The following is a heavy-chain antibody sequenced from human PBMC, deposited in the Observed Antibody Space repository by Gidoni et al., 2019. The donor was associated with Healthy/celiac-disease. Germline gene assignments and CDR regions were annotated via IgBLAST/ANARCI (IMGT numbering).Heavy chain of an antibody. CDR1: GLSLSTSGVG. CDR2: IYWDDDK. Sequence: QITLKESGPTLVKPTQTRPLTCAFSGLSLSTSGVGVGWIRKPPGKALEWLALIYWDDDKRYSPSLKSRLTITKDTSKNQVVLTMTNMDPVDTATYYCAHRDSSSWYGGHPYDYWGQVTLVTVSS. D-gene: IGHD6-13*01. V-gene: IGHV2-5*02. CDR3: AHRDSSSWYGGHPYDY. J-gene: IGHJ4*02.